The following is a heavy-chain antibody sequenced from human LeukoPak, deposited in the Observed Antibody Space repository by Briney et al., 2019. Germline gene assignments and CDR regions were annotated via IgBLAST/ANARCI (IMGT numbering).Heavy chain of an antibody. CDR3: VKAGLKWIDGSGADY. Sequence: GGSLRLSCAASGFTFNDFAMHWVCQAPGKGLEWVSFISWDGNSTYYADSVKGRFTTIRDNSKNSLYLQINSLRPEDTALYYCVKAGLKWIDGSGADYWGQGTLVTVSS. V-gene: IGHV3-43D*03. J-gene: IGHJ4*02. CDR1: GFTFNDFA. CDR2: ISWDGNST. D-gene: IGHD3-10*01.